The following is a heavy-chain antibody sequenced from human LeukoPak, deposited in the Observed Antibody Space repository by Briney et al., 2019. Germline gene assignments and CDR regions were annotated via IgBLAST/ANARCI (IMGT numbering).Heavy chain of an antibody. V-gene: IGHV3-30-3*01. CDR3: ARRRDGSFDY. Sequence: GRSLRLSCAASGSTFSSYAMHWVRQAPGKGLEWVAVISYDGSNKYYADSVKGRFTISRDNSKNTLYLQMNSLRAEDTAVYYCARRRDGSFDYWGQGTLVTVSS. J-gene: IGHJ4*02. CDR2: ISYDGSNK. CDR1: GSTFSSYA. D-gene: IGHD5-24*01.